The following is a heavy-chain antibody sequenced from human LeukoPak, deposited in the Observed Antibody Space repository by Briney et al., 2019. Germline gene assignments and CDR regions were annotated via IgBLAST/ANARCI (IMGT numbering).Heavy chain of an antibody. Sequence: GTSLRLSCAASGFTFSTYGMYWVRQAPGKGLEWVAVIWYDGGSKYYADSVKGRFTISRDNAKNSLYLQMNSLRAEDTAVYYCARDTSHYDILTGYYLYYFDYWGQGTLVTVSS. CDR2: IWYDGGSK. J-gene: IGHJ4*02. D-gene: IGHD3-9*01. CDR3: ARDTSHYDILTGYYLYYFDY. V-gene: IGHV3-33*01. CDR1: GFTFSTYG.